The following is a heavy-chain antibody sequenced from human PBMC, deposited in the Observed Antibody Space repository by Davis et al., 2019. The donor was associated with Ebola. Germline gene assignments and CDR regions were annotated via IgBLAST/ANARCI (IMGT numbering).Heavy chain of an antibody. CDR2: IRYDGSNK. CDR1: GFTFSSYA. J-gene: IGHJ4*02. D-gene: IGHD6-6*01. Sequence: GESLKISCAASGFTFSSYAMHWVRQAPGKGLEWVAFIRYDGSNKYYADSVKGRFTISRDNSKNTLYLQMNSLRAEDTAVYYCAKSTRDVAALPTHWGQGTLVTVSS. V-gene: IGHV3-30*02. CDR3: AKSTRDVAALPTH.